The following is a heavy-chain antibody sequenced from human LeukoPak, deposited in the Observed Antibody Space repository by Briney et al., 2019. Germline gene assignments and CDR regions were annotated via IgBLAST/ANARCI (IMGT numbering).Heavy chain of an antibody. CDR1: GASISSKY. V-gene: IGHV4-59*08. J-gene: IGHJ4*02. CDR3: ARSPYPGGNYPEFDY. D-gene: IGHD1-26*01. Sequence: SETLSLTCTVSGASISSKYWSWIRQPPGMGLEWIGYIYHSGSTNYNPSLKSRVTISVDTSKNQFSLKLRTVTAADTAVYYCARSPYPGGNYPEFDYWGQGTLVTVSS. CDR2: IYHSGST.